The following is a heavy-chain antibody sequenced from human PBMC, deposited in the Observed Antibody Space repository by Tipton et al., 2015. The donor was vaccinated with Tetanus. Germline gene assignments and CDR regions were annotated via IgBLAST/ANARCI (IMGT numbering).Heavy chain of an antibody. V-gene: IGHV4-31*03. CDR3: ARANYEFPKKGPFDS. J-gene: IGHJ4*02. CDR2: IYFTGTT. CDR1: GDSISSGDFY. Sequence: TLSLTCTVSGDSISSGDFYWSWIRQHPGKGLEWIGYIYFTGTTYYNPSLESRLTISIDTSKNQFSLELTSVTAADTAVYYCARANYEFPKKGPFDSWGQGALVIVSS. D-gene: IGHD3-3*01.